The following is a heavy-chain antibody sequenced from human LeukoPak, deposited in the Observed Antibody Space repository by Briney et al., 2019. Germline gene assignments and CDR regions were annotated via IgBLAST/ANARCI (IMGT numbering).Heavy chain of an antibody. CDR2: INQVEKT. J-gene: IGHJ6*03. D-gene: IGHD4-23*01. Sequence: SETLSLTCAVHGGSLTGYSWAWVRQSPGEGLEWLGEINQVEKTIYSPSLESRVSISLGASRNQFFLQLTSVAAADTAMYYCARGRATPSRLFFDYYFMDVWGPGTPVTVSS. CDR3: ARGRATPSRLFFDYYFMDV. V-gene: IGHV4-34*01. CDR1: GGSLTGYS.